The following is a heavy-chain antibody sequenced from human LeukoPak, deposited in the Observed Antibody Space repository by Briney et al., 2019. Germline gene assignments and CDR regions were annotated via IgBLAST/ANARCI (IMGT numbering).Heavy chain of an antibody. D-gene: IGHD3-22*01. J-gene: IGHJ2*01. CDR3: ARDLGKYYYDSSGYYGYWYFDL. Sequence: ASVKVSCKASGYTFTGYYMHWVRQAPGQGLEWMGWINPNSGGTNYAQKFQGRVTMTRDTSISTAYMELSRLRSDDTAVYYCARDLGKYYYDSSGYYGYWYFDLWGRGTLVTVSS. CDR2: INPNSGGT. CDR1: GYTFTGYY. V-gene: IGHV1-2*02.